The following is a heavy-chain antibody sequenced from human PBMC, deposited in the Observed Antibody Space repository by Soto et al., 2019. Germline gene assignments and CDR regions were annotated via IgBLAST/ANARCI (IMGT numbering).Heavy chain of an antibody. D-gene: IGHD2-2*02. CDR2: IYYTGGT. Sequence: QVQLQESGPGLVKPSETLSLTCTVSGGSISSYYWSWIRQPPGKGLEWIGYIYYTGGTNYNPSLKSRVTIAVATSKSHCSLKLSSVTAADTAVYYCLRIPRSPPYNYFDYWCQGTLVTVSS. CDR3: LRIPRSPPYNYFDY. J-gene: IGHJ4*02. V-gene: IGHV4-59*08. CDR1: GGSISSYY.